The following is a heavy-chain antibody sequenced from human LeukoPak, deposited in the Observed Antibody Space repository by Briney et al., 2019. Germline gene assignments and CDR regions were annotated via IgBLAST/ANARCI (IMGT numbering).Heavy chain of an antibody. J-gene: IGHJ4*02. Sequence: WASVKVSCKASGGTFSNYAINWVRQAPGQGLEWMGGIIPIFGKANYAQKFQGRVTITADESTRTAYMDLSSLRFEDTAVYYCARGWLAETAVVTPYNYWGRGTLVSVSS. CDR2: IIPIFGKA. V-gene: IGHV1-69*13. D-gene: IGHD4-23*01. CDR3: ARGWLAETAVVTPYNY. CDR1: GGTFSNYA.